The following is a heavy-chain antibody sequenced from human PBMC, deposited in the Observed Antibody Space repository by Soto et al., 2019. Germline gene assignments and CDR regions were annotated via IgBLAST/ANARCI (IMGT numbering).Heavy chain of an antibody. Sequence: SETLSLTCTVSGGSISSGGYFWSWIRQHPGKGLEWIGYIYYSGSTDYNPSLKSRVTISVDTSKNQFSLKLSSVTAADTAVYYCARANTAPLSNTIFGVVFSYYYGMDVWGQGTTVTVSS. D-gene: IGHD3-3*01. CDR2: IYYSGST. J-gene: IGHJ6*02. CDR3: ARANTAPLSNTIFGVVFSYYYGMDV. CDR1: GGSISSGGYF. V-gene: IGHV4-31*03.